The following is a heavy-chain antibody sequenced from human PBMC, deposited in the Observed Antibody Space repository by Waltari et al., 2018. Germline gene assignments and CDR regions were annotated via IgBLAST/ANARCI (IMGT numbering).Heavy chain of an antibody. Sequence: QVQLQESGPGLVKPSETLSLTCTVSGGSISSSYWSWIRQPAGKGLEWIGRIYTSGSTNYNPSLKSRVTMSVDTSKNQFSLKLSSVTAADTAVYYCARDLTIFGVVQMDVWGKGTTVTISS. J-gene: IGHJ6*04. CDR3: ARDLTIFGVVQMDV. V-gene: IGHV4-4*07. CDR2: IYTSGST. CDR1: GGSISSSY. D-gene: IGHD3-3*01.